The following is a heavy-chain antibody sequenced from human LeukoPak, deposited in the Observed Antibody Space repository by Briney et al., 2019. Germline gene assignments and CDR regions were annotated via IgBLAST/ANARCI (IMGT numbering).Heavy chain of an antibody. D-gene: IGHD2-8*01. J-gene: IGHJ3*02. CDR2: INTDGSST. V-gene: IGHV3-74*01. CDR3: ARDRLTNDAFDI. Sequence: GGSLRLSCAASGFTSSSHWMHWVRQAPGKGLVWVSRINTDGSSTSYAEFVKGRFTISRDNAKNTLYLQMNSLRAEDTAMYYCARDRLTNDAFDIWGQGTMVTVSS. CDR1: GFTSSSHW.